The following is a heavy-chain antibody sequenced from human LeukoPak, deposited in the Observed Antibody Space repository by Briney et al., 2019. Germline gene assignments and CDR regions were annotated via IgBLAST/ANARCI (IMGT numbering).Heavy chain of an antibody. Sequence: GASVKVSCKASGYTFTSYDINWVRQATGQGLEWMGWMNPNSGNTGYAQKFQGRVTMTRNTSISTAYMELSSLRSEDTAVYYCARSRAVYAIVKSYYYYYGMDVWGQGTTVTVSS. CDR3: ARSRAVYAIVKSYYYYYGMDV. V-gene: IGHV1-8*01. D-gene: IGHD2-8*01. CDR1: GYTFTSYD. CDR2: MNPNSGNT. J-gene: IGHJ6*02.